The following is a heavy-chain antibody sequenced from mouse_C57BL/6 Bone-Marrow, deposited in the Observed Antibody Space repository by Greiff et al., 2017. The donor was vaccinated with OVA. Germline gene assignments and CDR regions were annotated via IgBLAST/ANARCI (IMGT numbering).Heavy chain of an antibody. CDR1: GYTFTDYY. V-gene: IGHV1-19*01. CDR2: INPYNGGT. Sequence: EVQRVESGPVLVKPGASVKMSCKASGYTFTDYYMNWVKQSHGKSLEWIGVINPYNGGTSYNQKFKGKATLTVDKASSTAYMELNSLTSEDSAVYYCARGPFAYWGQGTLVTVSA. CDR3: ARGPFAY. J-gene: IGHJ3*01.